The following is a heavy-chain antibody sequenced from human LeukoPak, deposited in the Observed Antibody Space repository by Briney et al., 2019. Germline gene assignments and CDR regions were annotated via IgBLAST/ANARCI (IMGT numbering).Heavy chain of an antibody. J-gene: IGHJ4*02. V-gene: IGHV1-69*05. CDR3: ARTIKRGVGHYFDY. CDR2: IIPIFGTA. D-gene: IGHD1-1*01. Sequence: ASVKVSCKASGGTFSSYAISWVRQAPGQGLEWMGGIIPIFGTANYAQKFQGRVTITTDESTSTAYMELSSLRSEDTAVYYCARTIKRGVGHYFDYWGQGTLVTVSS. CDR1: GGTFSSYA.